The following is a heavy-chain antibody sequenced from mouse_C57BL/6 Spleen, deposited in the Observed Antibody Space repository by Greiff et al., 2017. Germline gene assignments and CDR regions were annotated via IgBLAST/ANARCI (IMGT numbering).Heavy chain of an antibody. CDR2: IDPSDSET. J-gene: IGHJ1*03. CDR3: ARGESSDWYFDV. D-gene: IGHD3-2*02. Sequence: QGLEWIGNIDPSDSETHYNQKFKDKATLTVDKSSSTAYMQLSSLTSEDSAVYYCARGESSDWYFDVWGTGTTVTVSS. V-gene: IGHV1-52*01.